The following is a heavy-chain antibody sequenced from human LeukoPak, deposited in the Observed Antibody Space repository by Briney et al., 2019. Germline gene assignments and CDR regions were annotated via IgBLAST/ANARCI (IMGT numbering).Heavy chain of an antibody. CDR1: GYSFVDYW. CDR2: IFPHDSDT. CDR3: ARYGLRGCTSTNCYTSYYYYGMDV. Sequence: HGESLKISCKGSGYSFVDYWIGWVRQMPGKGPELMGLIFPHDSDTKYSPSFQGQVTISVDKSISTAYVQWSSLKASDTAMYYYARYGLRGCTSTNCYTSYYYYGMDVWGQGTTVIVSS. D-gene: IGHD2-2*02. V-gene: IGHV5-51*01. J-gene: IGHJ6*02.